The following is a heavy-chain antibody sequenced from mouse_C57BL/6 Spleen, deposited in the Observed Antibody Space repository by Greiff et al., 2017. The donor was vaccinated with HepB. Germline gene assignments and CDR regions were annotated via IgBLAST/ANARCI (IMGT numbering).Heavy chain of an antibody. J-gene: IGHJ4*01. CDR1: GYTFTSYW. CDR2: IDPNSGGT. Sequence: QVQLQQSGAELVKPGASVKLSCKASGYTFTSYWMHWVKQRPGRGLEWIGRIDPNSGGTKYNEKFKSKATLTVDKPSSTAYMQLSSLTSEDSAVYYCARGSTTTVVANYAMDYWGQGTSVTVSS. D-gene: IGHD1-1*01. V-gene: IGHV1-72*01. CDR3: ARGSTTTVVANYAMDY.